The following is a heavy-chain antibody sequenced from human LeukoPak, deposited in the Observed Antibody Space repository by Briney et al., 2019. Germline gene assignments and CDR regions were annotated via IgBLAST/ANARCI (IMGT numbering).Heavy chain of an antibody. V-gene: IGHV1-69*01. CDR1: GGTFSSYA. CDR2: IIPIFGTA. Sequence: ASVKVSCKASGGTFSSYAISWVRQAPGQGLEWMGGIIPIFGTANYAQKFQGRVTITVDESTSTAYMELSSLRSEDTAVYYCAVAWRLGEFWFDPWGQGTLVTVSS. D-gene: IGHD3-16*01. CDR3: AVAWRLGEFWFDP. J-gene: IGHJ5*02.